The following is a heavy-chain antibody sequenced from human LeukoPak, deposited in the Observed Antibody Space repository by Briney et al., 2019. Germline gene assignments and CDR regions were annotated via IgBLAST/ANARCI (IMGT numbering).Heavy chain of an antibody. Sequence: ASVTVSCKASGYSFTGYYMHWVRQAPGQGLEWMGLINPNSGDTNYAQKFQGRVSMTRDTSISTAYMELSRLTSADTAVYYCASDYSASDDGLLDYWGQGTLVTVSS. D-gene: IGHD5-12*01. CDR2: INPNSGDT. J-gene: IGHJ4*02. CDR1: GYSFTGYY. CDR3: ASDYSASDDGLLDY. V-gene: IGHV1-2*02.